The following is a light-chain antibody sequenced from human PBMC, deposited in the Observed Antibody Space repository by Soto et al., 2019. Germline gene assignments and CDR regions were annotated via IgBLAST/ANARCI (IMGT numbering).Light chain of an antibody. CDR2: EVS. J-gene: IGLJ1*01. CDR1: SSDVGGYNY. Sequence: VLTQPPSASGSPGQSVTISCTGTSSDVGGYNYVSWYQQHPGKAPKLMIYEVSKRPSGVPDRFSGSKSGNTASLTVSGLQAEDEADYYCSSYAGSNILYVFGTGTKV. V-gene: IGLV2-8*01. CDR3: SSYAGSNILYV.